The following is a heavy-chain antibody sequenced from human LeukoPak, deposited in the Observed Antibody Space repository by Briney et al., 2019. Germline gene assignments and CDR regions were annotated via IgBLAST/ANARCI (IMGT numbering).Heavy chain of an antibody. CDR3: EGDPGSGYNYGNWLDP. J-gene: IGHJ5*02. Sequence: NPSETLSLTCTVSGGSIKRNYWSWIRQPPGKGLEWIGYGYYSGTTNYNPSFKSRVPISLDTSKSQFSLKLRFVTTADTAVYAREGDPGSGYNYGNWLDPWGQGTLVTVSS. CDR2: GYYSGTT. D-gene: IGHD5-24*01. V-gene: IGHV4-59*01. CDR1: GGSIKRNY.